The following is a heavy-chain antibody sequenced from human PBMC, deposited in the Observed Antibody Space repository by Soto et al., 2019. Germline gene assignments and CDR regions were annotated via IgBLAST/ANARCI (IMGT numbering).Heavy chain of an antibody. J-gene: IGHJ5*02. CDR2: ISAYNGNT. Sequence: QVQLVQSGAEVKKPGASVKVSCKASGYTFTSYGISWVRQAPGQGLEWMGWISAYNGNTNYAQKLQGRVTMTTNTSTSTAYIKLKSLRSNDTAVYYSARDSPGAVAATRGVWFDPWGQGTLVTVSS. D-gene: IGHD6-19*01. CDR3: ARDSPGAVAATRGVWFDP. CDR1: GYTFTSYG. V-gene: IGHV1-18*01.